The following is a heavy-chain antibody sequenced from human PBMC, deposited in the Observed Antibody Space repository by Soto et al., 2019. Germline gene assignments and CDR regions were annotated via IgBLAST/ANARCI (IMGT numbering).Heavy chain of an antibody. CDR1: GFTFSDHY. J-gene: IGHJ4*02. CDR3: ATTRDSNYGLFDY. CDR2: TRNKANSYTT. V-gene: IGHV3-72*01. D-gene: IGHD4-4*01. Sequence: LRLSCAASGFTFSDHYMDWVRQAPGKGLEWVGRTRNKANSYTTEYAASVKGRFTISRDDSKNSLYLQMNSLKTEDTAVYYCATTRDSNYGLFDYWGQGTLVTVSS.